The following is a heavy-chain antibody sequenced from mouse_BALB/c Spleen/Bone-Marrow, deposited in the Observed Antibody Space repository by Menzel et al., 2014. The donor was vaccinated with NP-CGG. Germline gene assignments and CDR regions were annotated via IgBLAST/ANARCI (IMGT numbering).Heavy chain of an antibody. CDR1: GFSLTGYG. CDR3: AREPTVVAGAWFAY. CDR2: IWGDGST. V-gene: IGHV2-6-7*01. Sequence: QVQLQQSGPGLVAPSQSLSITCTVSGFSLTGYGVNWVRQPPGKGLEWLGMIWGDGSTDYNSALKSRLSISKDNSKSQVFLKMISLQTDDTARYYCAREPTVVAGAWFAYWGQGTLVTVSA. D-gene: IGHD1-1*01. J-gene: IGHJ3*01.